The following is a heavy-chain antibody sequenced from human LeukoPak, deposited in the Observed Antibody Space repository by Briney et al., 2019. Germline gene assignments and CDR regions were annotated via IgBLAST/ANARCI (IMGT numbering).Heavy chain of an antibody. J-gene: IGHJ4*02. V-gene: IGHV3-30*18. CDR1: GFTFNLFA. Sequence: GGSLRLSCAASGFTFNLFAIHWVRQAPGKGLEWVAVISDDGSNKYYGDSVKGRFSISRDNSKSTVYLQMNGLKPEDAGVYFCAKDGSRWYNFFDYWGQGTLVTVSS. D-gene: IGHD1-1*01. CDR3: AKDGSRWYNFFDY. CDR2: ISDDGSNK.